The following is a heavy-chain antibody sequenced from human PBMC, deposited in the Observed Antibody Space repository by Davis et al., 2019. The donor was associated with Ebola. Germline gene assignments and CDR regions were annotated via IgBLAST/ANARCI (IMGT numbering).Heavy chain of an antibody. CDR3: ARNRVFWSALDQ. J-gene: IGHJ4*02. D-gene: IGHD3-3*01. CDR2: IYRDGRT. Sequence: GGSLRLSCAAAGFIVSDKYISWVRQAPGKGLEWVSVIYRDGRTYHADSVKGRFTISRDKSNNTVFLHMNSLRAEDTAMYYCARNRVFWSALDQWGQGTLVTVSS. CDR1: GFIVSDKY. V-gene: IGHV3-53*01.